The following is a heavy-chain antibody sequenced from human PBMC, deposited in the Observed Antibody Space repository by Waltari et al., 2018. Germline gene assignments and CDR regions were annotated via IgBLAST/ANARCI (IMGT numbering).Heavy chain of an antibody. Sequence: EVQLVESGGGLVQPGGSLRLSCADSGFTFSRSWMSWVRQAPGKGLEWLANIKQDGSGKYYVDSVKGRFTISRDKAKNSLYLQMNSLRAEDTAVYYCARAALAYWGQGTLVTVSS. V-gene: IGHV3-7*01. CDR3: ARAALAY. CDR1: GFTFSRSW. CDR2: IKQDGSGK. J-gene: IGHJ4*02.